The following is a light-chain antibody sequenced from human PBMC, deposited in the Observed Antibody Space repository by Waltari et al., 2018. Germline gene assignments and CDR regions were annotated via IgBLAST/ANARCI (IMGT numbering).Light chain of an antibody. CDR1: QSVSSN. J-gene: IGKJ2*01. Sequence: EIVLTQSPATLSVSPGERATLSCRASQSVSSNLAWYQQQPGQPPRLLIYGASTRATGIPARFNGSGSGTEFTLTISSLQSEDFAVYYCQQYNSWPPRYTFGQGTNLESK. V-gene: IGKV3-15*01. CDR3: QQYNSWPPRYT. CDR2: GAS.